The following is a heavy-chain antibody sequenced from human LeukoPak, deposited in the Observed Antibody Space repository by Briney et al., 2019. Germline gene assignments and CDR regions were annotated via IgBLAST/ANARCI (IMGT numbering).Heavy chain of an antibody. J-gene: IGHJ4*02. V-gene: IGHV1-2*02. CDR3: AAVAYYDYVWGSYRSDY. CDR1: GYTFTGYY. Sequence: ASVKVSCKASGYTFTGYYMHWVRQAPGQGLEWMGWINPNSGGTNYAQKFQGRVTMTRDTSIGTAYMELSRLRSEDTAVYYCAAVAYYDYVWGSYRSDYWGQGTLVTVSS. CDR2: INPNSGGT. D-gene: IGHD3-16*02.